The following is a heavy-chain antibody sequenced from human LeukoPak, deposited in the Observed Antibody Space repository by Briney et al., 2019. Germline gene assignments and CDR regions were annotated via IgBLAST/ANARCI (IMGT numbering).Heavy chain of an antibody. V-gene: IGHV1-2*02. CDR3: ARGGGNSWFDY. CDR1: GYTFTVHF. CDR2: IIPNSGGT. J-gene: IGHJ4*02. Sequence: RASVKVSCKASGYTFTVHFMHWVRQAPGQGLEWMGWIIPNSGGTNYAQKFQGRVTMTRDTSISTAYMELSGLRSDDTAVYYCARGGGNSWFDYWGQGTLVTVPS. D-gene: IGHD6-13*01.